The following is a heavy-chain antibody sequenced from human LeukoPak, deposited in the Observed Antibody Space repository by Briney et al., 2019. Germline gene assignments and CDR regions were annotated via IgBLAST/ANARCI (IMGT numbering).Heavy chain of an antibody. Sequence: GGSLRLSCAASGFAFNTYAMHWVRQAPGKGLEWVTLMWHDGSHKFYIDSVRGRFTISRDNSKNTVYLQMNGLRAEDTAVYYCAREIFGSGSYPDLWGQGTLVTVSS. CDR2: MWHDGSHK. J-gene: IGHJ5*02. CDR3: AREIFGSGSYPDL. D-gene: IGHD3-10*01. CDR1: GFAFNTYA. V-gene: IGHV3-33*01.